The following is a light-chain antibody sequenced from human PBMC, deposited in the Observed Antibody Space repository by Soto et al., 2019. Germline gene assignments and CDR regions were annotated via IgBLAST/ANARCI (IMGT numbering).Light chain of an antibody. CDR3: QKYNSVPFT. Sequence: DIQMTQSPSSLYASVGDRVTITCRATQAISNYLAWYQQKPGKVPELLIFAASTLQSRVPSRFSGSRSGTDGTLTISRLQPEDVATYYCQKYNSVPFTVGPGTKVDV. CDR1: QAISNY. CDR2: AAS. V-gene: IGKV1-27*01. J-gene: IGKJ3*01.